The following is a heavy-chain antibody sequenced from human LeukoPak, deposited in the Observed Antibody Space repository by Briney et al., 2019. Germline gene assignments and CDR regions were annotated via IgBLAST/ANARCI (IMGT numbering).Heavy chain of an antibody. CDR1: GFTFNSFG. Sequence: GGSLRLSCAVSGFTFNSFGMRWVRQAPGKGLEWVSTISGSGGSTYYADSVKGRFTISRDNSKNTLFLQMNSLRAEDTAVYYCAKSTAVAGNFDYWGQGTPVIVSA. CDR3: AKSTAVAGNFDY. V-gene: IGHV3-23*01. J-gene: IGHJ4*02. D-gene: IGHD6-19*01. CDR2: ISGSGGST.